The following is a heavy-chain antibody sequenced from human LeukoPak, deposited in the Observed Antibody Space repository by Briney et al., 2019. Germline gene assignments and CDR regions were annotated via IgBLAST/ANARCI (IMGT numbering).Heavy chain of an antibody. CDR2: INPNSGGT. Sequence: ASVKVSCKASGYTFTGYYMHWVRQAPGQGLEWMGWINPNSGGTNYAQKFQGRVTMTRDTSISTAYMELSRLRSDDTAVYYCAREPFLVGATSLYYCMDVWGQGTTITVSS. V-gene: IGHV1-2*02. CDR3: AREPFLVGATSLYYCMDV. D-gene: IGHD1-26*01. J-gene: IGHJ6*02. CDR1: GYTFTGYY.